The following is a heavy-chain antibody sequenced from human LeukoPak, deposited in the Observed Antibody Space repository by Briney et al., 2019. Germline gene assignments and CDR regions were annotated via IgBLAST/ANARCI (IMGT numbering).Heavy chain of an antibody. J-gene: IGHJ3*02. CDR2: IYYSGST. D-gene: IGHD3-22*01. CDR3: ARVRDYYDSSGYFNGAFDI. Sequence: SETLSLTCTVSGGSISSSNFYWGWIRQPPGKGLEWIGSIYYSGSTYYNPSLKSRVTISVDTSKNQFSLKMSSVTAADTAVYYCARVRDYYDSSGYFNGAFDIWGQGTMVTVSS. V-gene: IGHV4-39*07. CDR1: GGSISSSNFY.